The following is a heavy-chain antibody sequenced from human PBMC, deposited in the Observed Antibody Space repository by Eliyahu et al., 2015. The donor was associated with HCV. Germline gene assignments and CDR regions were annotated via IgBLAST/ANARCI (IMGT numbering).Heavy chain of an antibody. V-gene: IGHV3-48*03. D-gene: IGHD3/OR15-3a*01. J-gene: IGHJ6*02. CDR1: GFTFSSYE. CDR3: ARHGNNYWTGHGMDV. Sequence: EVQLVESGGGLVQPGGSLRLSXXAXGFTFSSYEMNWVRQAPGRGLEWVXYISSSGSTIYYADSVKGRFTISRDNAKNSLYLEMNSLRAEDTALYYCARHGNNYWTGHGMDVWGQGTTVTVSS. CDR2: ISSSGSTI.